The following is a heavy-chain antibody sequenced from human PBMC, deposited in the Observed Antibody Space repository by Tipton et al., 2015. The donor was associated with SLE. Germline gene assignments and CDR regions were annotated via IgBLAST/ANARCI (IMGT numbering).Heavy chain of an antibody. J-gene: IGHJ6*03. D-gene: IGHD4-17*01. CDR3: ARGGLTYGYYYYMDV. CDR2: INHSGST. V-gene: IGHV4-34*01. CDR1: GGSFSGYY. Sequence: TLSLTCAVYGGSFSGYYWSWIRQPPGKGLEWIGEINHSGSTNYNPSLKSRVTISVDTSKNQFSLRLSSVTAADTAVYYGARGGLTYGYYYYMDVWGKGTTVTVSS.